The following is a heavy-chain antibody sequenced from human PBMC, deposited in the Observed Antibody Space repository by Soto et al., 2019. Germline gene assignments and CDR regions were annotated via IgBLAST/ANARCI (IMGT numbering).Heavy chain of an antibody. J-gene: IGHJ4*02. CDR3: ARLVDTGVMTRAFDY. Sequence: EVQLVESGGGLVQPGGSLQLSCVASGFTFSDSVLHWVRQAAGKGLDWIGRITSNSRNYATAYAASVKGRFIISRDDSKNTAYLQIYNLEVEDTAMYFCARLVDTGVMTRAFDYWGQGALVTVSS. D-gene: IGHD5-18*01. CDR1: GFTFSDSV. CDR2: ITSNSRNYAT. V-gene: IGHV3-73*02.